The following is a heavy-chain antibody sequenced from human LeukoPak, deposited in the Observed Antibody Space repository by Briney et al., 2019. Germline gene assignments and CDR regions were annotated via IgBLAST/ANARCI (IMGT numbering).Heavy chain of an antibody. CDR1: GGSISSYY. CDR3: ARDSSGWYDEA. CDR2: IYYSGST. V-gene: IGHV4-59*01. D-gene: IGHD6-19*01. Sequence: PSETLSLTCTVSGGSISSYYWSWIRQPPGXGLEWIGYIYYSGSTNYNPSLKSRVTISVDTSKNQFSLKLSSVTAADTAVYYCARDSSGWYDEAWGQGTLVTVSS. J-gene: IGHJ5*02.